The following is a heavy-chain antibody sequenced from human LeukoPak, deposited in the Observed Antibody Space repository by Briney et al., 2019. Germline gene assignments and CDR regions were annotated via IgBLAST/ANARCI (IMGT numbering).Heavy chain of an antibody. D-gene: IGHD3-22*01. CDR3: ASPRGDDSGGYYTWYFHH. CDR1: GGSISNYY. J-gene: IGHJ1*01. CDR2: FYNSGST. V-gene: IGHV4-59*08. Sequence: PSETLSLTCTVSGGSISNYYWSWIRQPPGKGLEWIGSFYNSGSTKYDPSLKSRITISADTSKNQFSLKLSSVTAADTAVYFCASPRGDDSGGYYTWYFHHWGQGILVTVSS.